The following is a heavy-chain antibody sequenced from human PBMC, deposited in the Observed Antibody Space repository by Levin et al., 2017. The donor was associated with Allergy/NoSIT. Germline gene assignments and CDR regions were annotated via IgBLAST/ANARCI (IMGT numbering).Heavy chain of an antibody. CDR1: GFTFSSSA. V-gene: IGHV3-23*01. CDR2: ISGSGSST. CDR3: AKEGGNRGYTYGYPYYYFDY. D-gene: IGHD5-18*01. J-gene: IGHJ4*02. Sequence: GGSLRLSCAASGFTFSSSAMNWVRQAPGKGLEWVSAISGSGSSTYYADSVKGRFTISRDNSKNTLYLQMNSLRAEDTAVYYCAKEGGNRGYTYGYPYYYFDYWGQGTLVTVSS.